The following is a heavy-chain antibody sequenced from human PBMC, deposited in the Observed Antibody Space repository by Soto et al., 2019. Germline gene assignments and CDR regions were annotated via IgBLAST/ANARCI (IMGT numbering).Heavy chain of an antibody. V-gene: IGHV3-30*03. CDR3: ARGGKPGGKPSPPTDL. Sequence: QEELVESGGGVVQPGRSLRLSCAASGFTFSGFGIHWVRQAPGKGLEWVAVISYDGTNEIYADSVKGRFSVSRDNSKNIVYLKMNSLRNEATAMYYCARGGKPGGKPSPPTDLWGQGTLVTVSS. J-gene: IGHJ5*02. D-gene: IGHD3-16*01. CDR2: ISYDGTNE. CDR1: GFTFSGFG.